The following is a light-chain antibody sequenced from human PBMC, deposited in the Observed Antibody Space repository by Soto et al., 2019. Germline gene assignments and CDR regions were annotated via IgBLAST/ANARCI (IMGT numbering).Light chain of an antibody. J-gene: IGKJ1*01. CDR3: QQYGSSPRT. Sequence: IVLTQSPGTLSLSPGERATLSCRASQSVSNSYLAWHQQKPGQAPRLLIYGASSRATGIPDRFSGSGSGTDFTLTITRLEPEDFVVYYCQQYGSSPRTFGQGTKVEIK. V-gene: IGKV3-20*01. CDR1: QSVSNSY. CDR2: GAS.